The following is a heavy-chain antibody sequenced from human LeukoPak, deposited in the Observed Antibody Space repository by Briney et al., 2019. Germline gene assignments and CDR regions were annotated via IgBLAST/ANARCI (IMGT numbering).Heavy chain of an antibody. J-gene: IGHJ4*02. D-gene: IGHD3-3*01. CDR2: INPNSGGT. CDR3: ARGRQLRFLEWLFHY. CDR1: GYTFTGYY. Sequence: ASVKVSCKASGYTFTGYYMHWVRQAPGQGLEWMGWINPNSGGTNYAQKFQGRVTMTRDTSTSTVYMELSSLRSEDTAVYYCARGRQLRFLEWLFHYWGQGTLVTVSS. V-gene: IGHV1-2*02.